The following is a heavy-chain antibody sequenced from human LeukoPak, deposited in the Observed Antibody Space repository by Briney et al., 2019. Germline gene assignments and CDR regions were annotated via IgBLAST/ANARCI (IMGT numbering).Heavy chain of an antibody. CDR3: AKSGEVLRTTYYGMDV. V-gene: IGHV3-23*01. J-gene: IGHJ6*02. Sequence: GGSLRLSCAASGFTFSSYAMSWVRQAPGKGLEWVSAISGSGGSTYYADSVKGRFTISRDNSKNTLYLRMNSLRAEDTAVYYCAKSGEVLRTTYYGMDVWGQGTTVTVSS. CDR2: ISGSGGST. D-gene: IGHD2/OR15-2a*01. CDR1: GFTFSSYA.